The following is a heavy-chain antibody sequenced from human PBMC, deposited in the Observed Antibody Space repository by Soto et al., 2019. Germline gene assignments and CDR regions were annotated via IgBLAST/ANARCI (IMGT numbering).Heavy chain of an antibody. V-gene: IGHV3-53*01. D-gene: IGHD3-10*01. J-gene: IGHJ4*02. CDR3: ARHITMDPLLVY. CDR2: IYSGGST. Sequence: EVQLVESGGDLIQPGGSLRLSCAASGFTVSSNYMSWVRQAPGKGLEWVSVIYSGGSTYYADSVKGRFTISRDNSKNTLYLQMNSLRDEDTAVYYCARHITMDPLLVYWGQGTLVTVSS. CDR1: GFTVSSNY.